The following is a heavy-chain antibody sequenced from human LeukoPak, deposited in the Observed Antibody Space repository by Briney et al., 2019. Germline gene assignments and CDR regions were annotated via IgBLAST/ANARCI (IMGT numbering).Heavy chain of an antibody. CDR3: TKVLWGLTLLSSDY. CDR2: ISGSGGST. V-gene: IGHV3-23*01. D-gene: IGHD3-16*01. CDR1: GFTFDNYA. J-gene: IGHJ4*02. Sequence: GGSLILSCAASGFTFDNYAMTWVRQGPGKGLEGIATISGSGGSTYYADSVKGRFTIFRDNSKNMVFLQMSGLRAEDTALYYCTKVLWGLTLLSSDYWGQGTLVTVSS.